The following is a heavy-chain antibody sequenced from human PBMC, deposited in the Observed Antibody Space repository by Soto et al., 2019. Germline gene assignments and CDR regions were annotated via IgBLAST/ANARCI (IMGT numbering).Heavy chain of an antibody. Sequence: SETLSLTCTVSGGSISSYYWSWIRQPPGKGLEWIGYIYYSGSTNYNPSLKSRVTISVDTSKNQFSLKLSSVTAADTAVYYCARADYDFWSGYYIRWFDPWGQGTLVTVSS. V-gene: IGHV4-59*01. J-gene: IGHJ5*02. CDR3: ARADYDFWSGYYIRWFDP. D-gene: IGHD3-3*01. CDR1: GGSISSYY. CDR2: IYYSGST.